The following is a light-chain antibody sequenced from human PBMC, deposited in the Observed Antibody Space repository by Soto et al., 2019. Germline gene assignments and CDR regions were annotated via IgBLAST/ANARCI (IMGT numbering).Light chain of an antibody. CDR2: KIS. CDR3: MQDRHWPHT. V-gene: IGKV2-30*01. J-gene: IGKJ2*01. CDR1: QSLVYSDGNTY. Sequence: DVVMTQSPLSLPVTLGQPASISCRSSQSLVYSDGNTYLNWFQQRPGQSPRRLIYKISNRDSGVPDRFSGSGSGTDFTLKISRVEAEDVGVYYCMQDRHWPHTFGQETKLEIK.